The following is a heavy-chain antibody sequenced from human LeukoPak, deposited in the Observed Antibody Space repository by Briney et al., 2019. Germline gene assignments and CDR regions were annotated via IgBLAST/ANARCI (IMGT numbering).Heavy chain of an antibody. J-gene: IGHJ1*01. Sequence: ASVKVSCKASGYTFTSYGISWVRQAPGQGLEWMGCISDYNGNTNYAQKLQGRVTMTTDTSTSTAYMELRSLRSDDTAVYYCARAVGRIVGARTAGGDDWGQGTLVTVSS. CDR3: ARAVGRIVGARTAGGDD. CDR2: ISDYNGNT. V-gene: IGHV1-18*01. CDR1: GYTFTSYG. D-gene: IGHD1-26*01.